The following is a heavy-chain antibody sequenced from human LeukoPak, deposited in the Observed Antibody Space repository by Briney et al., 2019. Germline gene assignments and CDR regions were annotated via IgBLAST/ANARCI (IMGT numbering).Heavy chain of an antibody. J-gene: IGHJ4*02. CDR2: IRRRAYGGEA. Sequence: GQSLRLSCTTSGFAFDDFAMSWVRQPAGKGLEWVGFIRRRAYGGEAEYAASVKGRFIISRDDSKGIAYLQMNSLKTEDTAVYYCSRNGLVDFDYWGQGSRVIVSP. V-gene: IGHV3-49*04. CDR1: GFAFDDFA. CDR3: SRNGLVDFDY.